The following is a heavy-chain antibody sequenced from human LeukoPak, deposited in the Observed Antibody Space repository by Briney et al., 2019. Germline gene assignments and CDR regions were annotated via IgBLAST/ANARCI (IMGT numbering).Heavy chain of an antibody. Sequence: SETLSLTCTVSGGSISSGSYHGSWIRQPAGEGREWIGGSYTSGSTNYNSSLKRRVTISVDTSNDQFSLKLSSVTAADTDVYYCAREVSEGATTFDYWGQGTLVTVSS. CDR2: SYTSGST. V-gene: IGHV4-61*02. D-gene: IGHD1-26*01. J-gene: IGHJ4*02. CDR3: AREVSEGATTFDY. CDR1: GGSISSGSYH.